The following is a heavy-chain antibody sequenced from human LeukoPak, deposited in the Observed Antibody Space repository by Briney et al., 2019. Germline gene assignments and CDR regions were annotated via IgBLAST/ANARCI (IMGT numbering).Heavy chain of an antibody. CDR1: GFTFTTYT. V-gene: IGHV3-23*01. CDR3: ARAPRYCRGGSCYWTAFDI. J-gene: IGHJ3*02. CDR2: ISAGGAGT. D-gene: IGHD2-15*01. Sequence: GGSLRLSCAASGFTFTTYTMNWVRQAPGKGLDWVSTISAGGAGTYYADSVKGRFTISRDNSKNTLYLQMNSLRAEDTAVYHCARAPRYCRGGSCYWTAFDIWGRGTMVTVSS.